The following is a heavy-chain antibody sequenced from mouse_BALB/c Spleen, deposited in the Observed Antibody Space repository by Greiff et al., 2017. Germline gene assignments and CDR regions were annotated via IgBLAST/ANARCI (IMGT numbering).Heavy chain of an antibody. J-gene: IGHJ1*01. V-gene: IGHV1S81*02. CDR1: GYTFTSYY. CDR3: TRGGLYFDV. CDR2: INPSNGGT. Sequence: QVQLQQSGAELAKPGASVKLSCKASGYTFTSYYMYWVKQRPGQGLEWIGEINPSNGGTNFNEKFKSKATLTVDESSSTAYMQLSSLTSEDSAVYYCTRGGLYFDVWGAGTTVTVSS.